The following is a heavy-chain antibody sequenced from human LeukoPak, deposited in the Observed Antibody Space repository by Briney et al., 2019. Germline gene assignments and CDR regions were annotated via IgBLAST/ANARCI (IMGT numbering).Heavy chain of an antibody. CDR3: ARDAKRFYAANWFDP. CDR1: GGSIYSSNSY. D-gene: IGHD2/OR15-2a*01. Sequence: SETLSLTCTVSGGSIYSSNSYWAWIRQSPGQGLEWIGSIFYGGSTFYNPSLKRRATISVDTSKNQFSLNLTSVTAADTAVYYCARDAKRFYAANWFDPWGQGTPVTVSS. CDR2: IFYGGST. J-gene: IGHJ5*02. V-gene: IGHV4-39*07.